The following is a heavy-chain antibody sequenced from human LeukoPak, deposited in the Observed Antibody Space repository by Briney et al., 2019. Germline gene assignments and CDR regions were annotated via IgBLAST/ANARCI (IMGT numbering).Heavy chain of an antibody. J-gene: IGHJ4*02. Sequence: GGSLRLSCAASGFTFSSYAMSWVRQAPGKGLEWVSAISGSGGSTYYADSVKGRFTISRDNSKNTLYLQMNSLRAGDTAVYYCANHHGGGRNMDYWGQGTLVTVSS. D-gene: IGHD2-15*01. CDR1: GFTFSSYA. CDR2: ISGSGGST. V-gene: IGHV3-23*01. CDR3: ANHHGGGRNMDY.